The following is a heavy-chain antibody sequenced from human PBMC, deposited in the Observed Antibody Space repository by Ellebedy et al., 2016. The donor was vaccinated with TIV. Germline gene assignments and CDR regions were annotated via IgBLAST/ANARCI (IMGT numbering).Heavy chain of an antibody. CDR1: GLTFSSHA. CDR3: ARDPVGVGPAFDI. J-gene: IGHJ3*02. V-gene: IGHV3-23*01. CDR2: ITESGGKT. D-gene: IGHD4-23*01. Sequence: GESLKISCAASGLTFSSHAMSWVRQAPGKGLEWVSSITESGGKTYYADSVKGRFTISRDNSKNTLYLQMNSLRAEDTAVYYCARDPVGVGPAFDIWGQGTMVTVSS.